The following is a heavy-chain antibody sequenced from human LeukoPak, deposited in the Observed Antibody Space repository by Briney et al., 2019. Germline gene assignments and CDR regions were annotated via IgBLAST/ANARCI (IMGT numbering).Heavy chain of an antibody. Sequence: GESLKISCKASGYNFTKYWFGWVRQMPGKGLEWMGIIYPGDSDTTYSPSLQGQVIISADKSISAAYLQWISLKASDTAMYYCARRLNSGWHFDSWGQGTLVTVSS. J-gene: IGHJ4*02. CDR3: ARRLNSGWHFDS. D-gene: IGHD6-19*01. CDR1: GYNFTKYW. CDR2: IYPGDSDT. V-gene: IGHV5-51*01.